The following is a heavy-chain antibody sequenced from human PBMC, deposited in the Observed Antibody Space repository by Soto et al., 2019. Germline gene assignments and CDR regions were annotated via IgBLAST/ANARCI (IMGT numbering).Heavy chain of an antibody. CDR3: ARQHRVYGDYTRRKGHFDY. CDR2: IYPGDSDT. D-gene: IGHD4-17*01. V-gene: IGHV5-51*01. J-gene: IGHJ4*02. CDR1: GYSFTSYW. Sequence: PGESLKISCKGSGYSFTSYWIGWVRQMPGKGLEWMGIIYPGDSDTRYSPSFQGQVTISADKSISTAYLQWSSLKASDTAMYYCARQHRVYGDYTRRKGHFDYWGQGTLVTVSS.